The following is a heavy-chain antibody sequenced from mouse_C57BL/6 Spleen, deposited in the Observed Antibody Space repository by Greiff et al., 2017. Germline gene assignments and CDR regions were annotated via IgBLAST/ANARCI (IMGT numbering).Heavy chain of an antibody. D-gene: IGHD2-4*01. CDR1: GYTFTSYW. Sequence: QVQLKESGAELVKPGASVKLSCKASGYTFTSYWMQWVKQRPGQGLEWIGEIDPSDSYTNYNQKFKGKATLTVDTSSSTAYMQLSSLTSEDSAVYYCAVYDYDDYYAMDYWGQGTSVTVSS. V-gene: IGHV1-50*01. CDR2: IDPSDSYT. J-gene: IGHJ4*01. CDR3: AVYDYDDYYAMDY.